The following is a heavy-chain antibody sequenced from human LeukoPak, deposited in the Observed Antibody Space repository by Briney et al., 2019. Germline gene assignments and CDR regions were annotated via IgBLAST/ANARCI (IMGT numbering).Heavy chain of an antibody. CDR1: GGAFTNYA. V-gene: IGHV1-69*06. D-gene: IGHD5-12*01. CDR2: IIPIFGTP. Sequence: SVKVSCKASGGAFTNYAISWVRQAPGQGLEWMGGIIPIFGTPNYAQKFQGRVTITADRSTSTAYMELSSLRSEDTAVYYCARDGRGYSDYDFRYFDYWGQGTLVTVSS. J-gene: IGHJ4*02. CDR3: ARDGRGYSDYDFRYFDY.